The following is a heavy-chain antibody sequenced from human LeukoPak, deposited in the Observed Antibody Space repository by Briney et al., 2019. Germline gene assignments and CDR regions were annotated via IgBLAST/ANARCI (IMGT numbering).Heavy chain of an antibody. CDR1: GFTFSSYS. CDR3: ARVGGTYYYDSSGYYPFDY. D-gene: IGHD3-22*01. V-gene: IGHV3-48*04. J-gene: IGHJ4*02. CDR2: ISSSSNTI. Sequence: PGGSLRLSCAASGFTFSSYSMNWVRQAPGKGLEWVSYISSSSNTIYYADSVKGRFTISRDNAKNSLYLQMNSLRAEDTAVYYCARVGGTYYYDSSGYYPFDYWGQGTLVTVSS.